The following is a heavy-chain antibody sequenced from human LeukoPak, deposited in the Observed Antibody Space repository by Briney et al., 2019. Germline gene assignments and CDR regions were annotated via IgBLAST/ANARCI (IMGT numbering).Heavy chain of an antibody. Sequence: GGSLRLSCAASGFTFSSYAMHWVRQAPGKGLEWVALVSYHGSNKYYADSVKGRFTISRDNSKNTLYLQMNSLRAEDTAVYYCARGNYGSGSNWYFDLWGRGTLVTVSS. CDR1: GFTFSSYA. J-gene: IGHJ2*01. V-gene: IGHV3-30*14. CDR3: ARGNYGSGSNWYFDL. D-gene: IGHD3-10*01. CDR2: VSYHGSNK.